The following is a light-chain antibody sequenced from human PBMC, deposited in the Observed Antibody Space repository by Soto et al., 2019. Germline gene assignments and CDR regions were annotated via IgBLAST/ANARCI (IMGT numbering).Light chain of an antibody. CDR1: QSVISY. CDR3: QPPSNWPPIT. V-gene: IGKV3-11*01. J-gene: IGKJ5*01. Sequence: EIVLTQSPVTLSLSPGERATLSCSASQSVISYLSWYQHTPGQAPRLLIYDASNRATGIPARFSGGGSGTDFTLTIDTLEPEHFAIYYCQPPSNWPPITLPQGTRLQ. CDR2: DAS.